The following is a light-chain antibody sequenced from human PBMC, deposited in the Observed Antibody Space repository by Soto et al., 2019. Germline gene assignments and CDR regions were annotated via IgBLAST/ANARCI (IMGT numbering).Light chain of an antibody. Sequence: EMVLTQSPGTLSLSQGERATLSCRASQSVRSSYLAWYQQKPGQAPRLLLYGASSRATGIPDRFSGSGSGTYFTLTIRKLEPEDFAVYYCPQYCSSPRTIGQGTKVEIK. V-gene: IGKV3-20*01. J-gene: IGKJ1*01. CDR3: PQYCSSPRT. CDR2: GAS. CDR1: QSVRSSY.